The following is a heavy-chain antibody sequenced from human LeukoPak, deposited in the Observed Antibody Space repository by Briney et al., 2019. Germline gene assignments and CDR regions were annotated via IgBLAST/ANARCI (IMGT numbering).Heavy chain of an antibody. D-gene: IGHD4-23*01. J-gene: IGHJ3*02. V-gene: IGHV5-51*01. CDR3: ARTTVVTDDAFDI. CDR1: GYLFTTYW. CDR2: IYPGDSDT. Sequence: GESLKISCQGSGYLFTTYWIAWVRQMPGKGLEWMGIIYPGDSDTRYSPSFQGQVTISADKSISTAYLQWSSLKASDTAMYYCARTTVVTDDAFDIWGQGTMVTVSS.